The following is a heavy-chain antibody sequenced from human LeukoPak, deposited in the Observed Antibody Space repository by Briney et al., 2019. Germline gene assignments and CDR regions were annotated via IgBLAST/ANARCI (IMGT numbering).Heavy chain of an antibody. Sequence: PGGSLRLSCAASGFTFSSYAMHWVRQAPGKGLEWVAVISYDGSNKYYADSVKGRFTISRDNSKNTLYLQMNSLRAEDTAVYYCARGQLRRKIVGATKPLYYFDYWGQGTLVTVSS. V-gene: IGHV3-30-3*01. CDR2: ISYDGSNK. J-gene: IGHJ4*02. D-gene: IGHD1-26*01. CDR3: ARGQLRRKIVGATKPLYYFDY. CDR1: GFTFSSYA.